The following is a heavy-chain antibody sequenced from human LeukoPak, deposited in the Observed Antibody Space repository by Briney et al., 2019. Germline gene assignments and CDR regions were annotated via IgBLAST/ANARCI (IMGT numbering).Heavy chain of an antibody. Sequence: GGSLRLSCAASGFTFSSYSMNWVRQAPGKGLEWVSSISSSSSYIYYADSVKGRFTISRDNAKNSLYLQMNSLRAEDTAVYYRARDHPHGGSYYARPRYFVYWGQGTLVTVSS. CDR1: GFTFSSYS. J-gene: IGHJ4*02. CDR3: ARDHPHGGSYYARPRYFVY. D-gene: IGHD1-26*01. CDR2: ISSSSSYI. V-gene: IGHV3-21*01.